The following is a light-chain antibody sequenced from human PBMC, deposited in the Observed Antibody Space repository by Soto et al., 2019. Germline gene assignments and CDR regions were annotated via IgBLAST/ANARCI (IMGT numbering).Light chain of an antibody. V-gene: IGKV1-9*01. J-gene: IGKJ4*01. CDR1: QSIITY. CDR3: QQTRSSPST. Sequence: IQLTQSPSSLSASVGDSVTITCRASQSIITYLAWYQQKPGKAPNLLIYGSSTLQSGVPLRFSGSGSGTDFTLTINSLQAEDFATYYRQQTRSSPSTFGGGTKVDIK. CDR2: GSS.